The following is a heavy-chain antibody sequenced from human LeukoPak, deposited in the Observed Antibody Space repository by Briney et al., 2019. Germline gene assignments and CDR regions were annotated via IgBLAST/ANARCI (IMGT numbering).Heavy chain of an antibody. V-gene: IGHV3-21*01. CDR1: GFTFSSYS. CDR3: ARAGYYYDSSGDY. D-gene: IGHD3-22*01. Sequence: GGSLRLSCAASGFTFSSYSMNWVRQAPGKGLEWVSSISSSSSYIYYADSVKGRFTISRDNAKNTLYLQMNSLRAEDTAVYYCARAGYYYDSSGDYWGQGTLVTVSS. CDR2: ISSSSSYI. J-gene: IGHJ4*02.